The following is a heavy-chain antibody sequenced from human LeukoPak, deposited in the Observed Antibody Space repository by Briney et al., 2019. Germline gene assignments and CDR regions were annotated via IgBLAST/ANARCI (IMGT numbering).Heavy chain of an antibody. J-gene: IGHJ4*02. CDR3: AKGQEDLAAAGIGYFDY. V-gene: IGHV3-23*01. CDR2: ISGSGGST. D-gene: IGHD6-13*01. CDR1: GFTFSSYG. Sequence: PGGSLRLPCAASGFTFSSYGMSWVRQAPGKGLEWVSAISGSGGSTYYADSVKGRFTISRDNSKNTLYLQMNSLRAEDTAVYYCAKGQEDLAAAGIGYFDYWGQGTLVTVSS.